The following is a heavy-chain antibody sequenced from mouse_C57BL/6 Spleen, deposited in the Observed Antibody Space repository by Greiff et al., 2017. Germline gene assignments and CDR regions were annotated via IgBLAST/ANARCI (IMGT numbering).Heavy chain of an antibody. J-gene: IGHJ1*03. Sequence: VKLQESGAELARPGASVKLSCKASGYTFTSYGISWVKQRTGQGLEWIGEIYPRSGNTYYNEKFKGKATLAADKSSSTAYMELRSLTSEDAAVYFCATFYDGYYRYFDVWGTGTTVTVSS. CDR3: ATFYDGYYRYFDV. D-gene: IGHD2-3*01. CDR2: IYPRSGNT. V-gene: IGHV1-81*01. CDR1: GYTFTSYG.